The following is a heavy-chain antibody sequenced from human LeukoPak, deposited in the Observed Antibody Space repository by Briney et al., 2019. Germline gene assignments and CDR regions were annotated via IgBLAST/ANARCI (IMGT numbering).Heavy chain of an antibody. D-gene: IGHD4-11*01. CDR3: AKDNTATDYSNH. Sequence: GGSLRLSCAASGLTFSSYGMHWVRQAPGKGLEWVAFIRYDGSNKYYADSVKGRFTISRDNSKNTLYLQMNSLRAEDTAVYYCAKDNTATDYSNHWGQGTLVTVSS. J-gene: IGHJ5*02. V-gene: IGHV3-30*02. CDR2: IRYDGSNK. CDR1: GLTFSSYG.